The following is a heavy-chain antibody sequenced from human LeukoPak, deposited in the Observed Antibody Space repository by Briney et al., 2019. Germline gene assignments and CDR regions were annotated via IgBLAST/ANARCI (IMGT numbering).Heavy chain of an antibody. Sequence: PSETLSLTCAVSGGSISGRYWSWIRQPPGKGLEWIANWRYDGSPNYTPSLESRATISLDTSKNQVSLRLTSVTAADRAVYYCVVTQKWLAFDYWGEGILVTVSS. CDR1: GGSISGRY. V-gene: IGHV4-59*08. CDR2: WRYDGSP. CDR3: VVTQKWLAFDY. D-gene: IGHD6-19*01. J-gene: IGHJ4*02.